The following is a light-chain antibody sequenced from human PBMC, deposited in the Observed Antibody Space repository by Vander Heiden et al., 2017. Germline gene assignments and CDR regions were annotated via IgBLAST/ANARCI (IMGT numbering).Light chain of an antibody. CDR1: QSILYSSNNKTC. CDR3: QQYYSTPYT. V-gene: IGKV4-1*01. Sequence: DIVMTQSPDSLAVSPGESATIHCKSSQSILYSSNNKTCLAWYQQKPGQPPKLLIYWASTRESGVPDRFSGSGSGTDFTLTISSLQAGDVAVYYCQQYYSTPYTFGQGTKLEIK. CDR2: WAS. J-gene: IGKJ2*01.